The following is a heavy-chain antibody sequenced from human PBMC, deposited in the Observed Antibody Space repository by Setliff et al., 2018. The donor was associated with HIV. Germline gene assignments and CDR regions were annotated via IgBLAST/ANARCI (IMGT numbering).Heavy chain of an antibody. V-gene: IGHV4-4*07. J-gene: IGHJ3*02. CDR1: GGSISNYY. CDR2: IYTSGNTNYNPST. CDR3: TRQSPVAGSGAFDI. D-gene: IGHD6-19*01. Sequence: PSETLSLTCTVSGGSISNYYWSWIRQPAGQGLEWIGRIYTSGNTNYNPSTNYNPSLKSRITISLETSRNQFSLRVTSVTATDTAVYYCTRQSPVAGSGAFDIWGQGTMVTVSS.